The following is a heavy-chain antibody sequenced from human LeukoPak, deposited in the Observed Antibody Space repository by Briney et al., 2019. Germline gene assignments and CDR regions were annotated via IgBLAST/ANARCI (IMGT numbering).Heavy chain of an antibody. J-gene: IGHJ4*02. V-gene: IGHV3-7*01. Sequence: GGSVRLSCVASVSSGLTRWMNWVRQAPGKGLEWVAIIKEDGSDKYYVDSVNGRLTISRDNATNSVYLQMNSLRVEDTAVYYCASAAGWEFGYWGQGTLVTVSS. CDR1: VSSGLTRW. CDR3: ASAAGWEFGY. CDR2: IKEDGSDK. D-gene: IGHD1-26*01.